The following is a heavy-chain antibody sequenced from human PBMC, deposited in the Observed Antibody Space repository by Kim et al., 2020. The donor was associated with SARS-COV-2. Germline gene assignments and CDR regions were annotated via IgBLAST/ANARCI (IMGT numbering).Heavy chain of an antibody. V-gene: IGHV3-11*01. D-gene: IGHD4-4*01. CDR3: ARGDYTKNDNFDY. J-gene: IGHJ4*02. Sequence: YADSVKGRFTISRDNAKNSLYLQMNSLGAEDTAVYYCARGDYTKNDNFDYWGQGTLVTVSS.